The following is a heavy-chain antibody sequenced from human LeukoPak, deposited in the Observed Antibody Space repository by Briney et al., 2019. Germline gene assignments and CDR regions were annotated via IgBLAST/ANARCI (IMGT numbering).Heavy chain of an antibody. J-gene: IGHJ4*02. CDR3: ARFGIAVAGGYDY. D-gene: IGHD6-19*01. CDR2: ISSSSSYI. V-gene: IGHV3-21*01. CDR1: GFTFSSYS. Sequence: GGSLRLSCAASGFTFSSYSMNWVRQAPGKGREWVSSISSSSSYIYYADSVKGRFTISRDNAKNSLYLQMNSLRAEDTAVYYCARFGIAVAGGYDYWGQGTLVTVSS.